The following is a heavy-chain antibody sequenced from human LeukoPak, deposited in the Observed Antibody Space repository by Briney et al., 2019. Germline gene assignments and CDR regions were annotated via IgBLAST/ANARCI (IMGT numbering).Heavy chain of an antibody. CDR2: ISYDGSNK. CDR1: GLSFSSYA. CDR3: AKGSTNSWYIPFYY. V-gene: IGHV3-30*14. D-gene: IGHD6-13*01. J-gene: IGHJ4*02. Sequence: GGSLRLSCAASGLSFSSYAMHWVRQAPGKGLEWVAVISYDGSNKYYADSVKGRFTISRDNSKNTLYLRMDSLRAEDTAVYFCAKGSTNSWYIPFYYWGQGTLVTVSS.